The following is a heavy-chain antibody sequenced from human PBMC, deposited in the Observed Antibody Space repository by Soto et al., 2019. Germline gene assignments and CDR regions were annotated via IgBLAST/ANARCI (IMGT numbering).Heavy chain of an antibody. CDR2: INWNGGST. J-gene: IGHJ6*02. D-gene: IGHD2-2*01. V-gene: IGHV3-20*04. Sequence: GGSLRLSCAASGFTFDDYGMSWVRQAPGKGLEWVSGINWNGGSTGYADSVKGRFTISRDNAKNSLYLQMNSLKAEDTALYYCAGGPLVGCSSTSCYSYYYYGMDVWGQGTTVTVSS. CDR3: AGGPLVGCSSTSCYSYYYYGMDV. CDR1: GFTFDDYG.